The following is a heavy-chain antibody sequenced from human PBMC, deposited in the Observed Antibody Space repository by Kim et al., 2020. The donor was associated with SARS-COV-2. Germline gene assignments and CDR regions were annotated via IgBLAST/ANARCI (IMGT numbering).Heavy chain of an antibody. CDR3: ARGTFNYYGSGSPRGCFDY. CDR1: GGSFSGYY. D-gene: IGHD3-10*01. CDR2: INHSGST. J-gene: IGHJ4*02. Sequence: SETLSLTCAVYGGSFSGYYWSWIRQPPGKGLEWIGEINHSGSTNYNPSFKSRVTISVDTSKNQFSLKLSSVTAADTAVYYCARGTFNYYGSGSPRGCFDYWGQGTLVTVSS. V-gene: IGHV4-34*01.